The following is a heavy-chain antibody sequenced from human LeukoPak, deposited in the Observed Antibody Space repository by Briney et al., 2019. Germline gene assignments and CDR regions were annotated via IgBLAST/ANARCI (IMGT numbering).Heavy chain of an antibody. J-gene: IGHJ4*02. D-gene: IGHD2-2*01. V-gene: IGHV1-69*06. CDR1: GGTFSSYA. CDR3: ARSRLYCSSTSCYGFDY. CDR2: IIPIFGTA. Sequence: GASVKVSCKASGGTFSSYAISWVRQAPGQGLEWMGGIIPIFGTANYAQKFQGRVTITADKSTSTAYMELSSLRSEDTAVYYCARSRLYCSSTSCYGFDYWGQGTLVTVFS.